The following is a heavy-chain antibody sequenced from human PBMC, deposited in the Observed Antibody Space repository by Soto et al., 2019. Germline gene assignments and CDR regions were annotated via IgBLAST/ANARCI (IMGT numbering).Heavy chain of an antibody. J-gene: IGHJ3*02. CDR3: ARAPLDGAFDI. CDR2: ISYDGSNK. V-gene: IGHV3-30-3*01. D-gene: IGHD3-3*02. CDR1: GFTFSSYA. Sequence: QVQLVESGGGVVQPGRSLRLSCAASGFTFSSYAMHWVRQAPGKGLEWVAVISYDGSNKYYADSVKGRFTISRDNSKNTLYLQMNSLRADDTAVYYCARAPLDGAFDIWGQGTMVTVSS.